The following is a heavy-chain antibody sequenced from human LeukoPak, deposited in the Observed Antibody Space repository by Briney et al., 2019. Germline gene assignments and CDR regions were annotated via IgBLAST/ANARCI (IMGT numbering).Heavy chain of an antibody. CDR3: AKDTPLTTYTSGWSSNSFDY. D-gene: IGHD6-19*01. J-gene: IGHJ4*02. CDR1: GFTFSNFA. V-gene: IGHV3-23*01. CDR2: ITDGSGAK. Sequence: GGSLRVSCTASGFTFSNFAMSWVRQAPGKGLEWVPTITDGSGAKYYADSVKGRFTISRDNSKDTLYLQMHSLRAEDTAVYFCAKDTPLTTYTSGWSSNSFDYWGQGTLVAVSS.